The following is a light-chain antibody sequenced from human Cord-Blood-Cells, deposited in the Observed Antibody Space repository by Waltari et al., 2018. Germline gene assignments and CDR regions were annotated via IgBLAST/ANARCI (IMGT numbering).Light chain of an antibody. CDR3: QAWDSSTYV. J-gene: IGLJ1*01. Sequence: SYELTQPPSVSVSPGQTASITSSGDKSGDTYACWYQQKPGQSPMLVIYQDSKRPSGTHERCSGSNSGNTATLTISGSQAMDEADYYCQAWDSSTYVFATGTKVTVL. V-gene: IGLV3-1*01. CDR1: KSGDTY. CDR2: QDS.